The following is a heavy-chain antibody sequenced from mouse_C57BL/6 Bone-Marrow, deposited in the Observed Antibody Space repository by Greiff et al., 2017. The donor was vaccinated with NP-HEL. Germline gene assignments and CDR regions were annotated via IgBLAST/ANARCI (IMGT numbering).Heavy chain of an antibody. V-gene: IGHV5-4*03. D-gene: IGHD2-1*01. CDR3: ARKIYYGNYDAMDY. J-gene: IGHJ4*01. Sequence: EVMLVESGGGLVKPGGSLKLSCAASGFTFSSYAMSWVRQTPEKRLEWVATISDGGSYTYYPANVKGRFTISRDNAKNNLYLQMSHLKSEDTAMYYCARKIYYGNYDAMDYWGQGTSVTVSS. CDR1: GFTFSSYA. CDR2: ISDGGSYT.